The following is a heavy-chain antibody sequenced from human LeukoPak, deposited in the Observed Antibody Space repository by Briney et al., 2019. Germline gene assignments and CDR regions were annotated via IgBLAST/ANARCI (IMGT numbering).Heavy chain of an antibody. CDR2: IIPIFGTA. V-gene: IGHV1-69*05. CDR3: ASNHNWNDYYFGY. D-gene: IGHD1-1*01. J-gene: IGHJ4*02. Sequence: SVKVSCKASGGTFSSYAISWVRQAPGQGLECMGGIIPIFGTANYAQKFQGRVTITTDESTSTAYMELSSLRSEDTAVYYCASNHNWNDYYFGYWGQGTLVTVSS. CDR1: GGTFSSYA.